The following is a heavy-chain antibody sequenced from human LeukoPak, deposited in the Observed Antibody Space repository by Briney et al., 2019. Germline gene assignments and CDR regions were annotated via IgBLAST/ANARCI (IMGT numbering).Heavy chain of an antibody. CDR2: ISSSGSTI. CDR3: AREASRDAFDI. CDR1: GFTFSSYD. V-gene: IGHV3-48*03. Sequence: GGSLRLSCAASGFTFSSYDMNWVRQAPGKGLEWVSYISSSGSTIYYADSVKGRLTISRDNAKNSLYLQMNSLRAEDTAVYYCAREASRDAFDIWGQGTMVTVSS. J-gene: IGHJ3*02.